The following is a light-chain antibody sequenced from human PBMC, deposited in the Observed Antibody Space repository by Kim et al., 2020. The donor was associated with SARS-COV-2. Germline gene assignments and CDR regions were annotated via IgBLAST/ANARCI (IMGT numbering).Light chain of an antibody. Sequence: QSVLTQPPSVSGAPGQRVTISCTGTFSNIGAGYDVHWYQQVPGAAPKLLIYGHTNRPSGVPDRFPGSKSDTSASLAITGLQAEDEADYYCQSYDSSLNSYVFGTGTKVTVL. CDR2: GHT. CDR3: QSYDSSLNSYV. V-gene: IGLV1-40*01. J-gene: IGLJ1*01. CDR1: FSNIGAGYD.